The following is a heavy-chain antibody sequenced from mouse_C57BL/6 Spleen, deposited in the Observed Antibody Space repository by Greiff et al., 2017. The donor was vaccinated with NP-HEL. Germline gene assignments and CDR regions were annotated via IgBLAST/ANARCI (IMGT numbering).Heavy chain of an antibody. CDR3: TIRQLRAY. J-gene: IGHJ3*01. D-gene: IGHD3-2*02. Sequence: EVQLKQSGAELVRPGASVKLSCTASGFNIKDDYMHWVKQRPEQGLEWIGWIDPENGDTEYASKFQGKATITADTSSNTAYLQLSSLTSEDTAVYYCTIRQLRAYWGQGTLVTVSA. CDR2: IDPENGDT. V-gene: IGHV14-4*01. CDR1: GFNIKDDY.